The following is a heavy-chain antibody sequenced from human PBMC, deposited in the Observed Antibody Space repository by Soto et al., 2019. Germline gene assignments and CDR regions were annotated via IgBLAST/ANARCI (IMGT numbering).Heavy chain of an antibody. CDR3: ARGYSSPVYYYYGMDV. D-gene: IGHD6-13*01. V-gene: IGHV4-34*01. J-gene: IGHJ6*02. CDR2: INHSGST. Sequence: QVQLQQWGAGLLKPSETLSLTCAVYGGSFSGYYWSWIRQPPGKGLEWIGEINHSGSTNYNPSLKSRVTISVDTYTNQFSLKLSSVTAADTAVYYCARGYSSPVYYYYGMDVWGQGTTVTVSS. CDR1: GGSFSGYY.